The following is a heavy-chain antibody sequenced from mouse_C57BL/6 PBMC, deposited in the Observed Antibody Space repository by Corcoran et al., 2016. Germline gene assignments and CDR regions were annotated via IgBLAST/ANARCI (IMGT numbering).Heavy chain of an antibody. CDR3: ARGGGPRDYYAMDY. CDR1: GYTFTSYW. CDR2: IYPGSGST. D-gene: IGHD3-3*01. V-gene: IGHV1-55*01. J-gene: IGHJ4*01. Sequence: QVQLQQPGAELVKPGASVKMSCKASGYTFTSYWITWVKQRPGQGLEWIGDIYPGSGSTNYNEKFKSKATLTVDTSSSTAYMQLSSLTSEDSAVYYCARGGGPRDYYAMDYWGQGTSVTVSS.